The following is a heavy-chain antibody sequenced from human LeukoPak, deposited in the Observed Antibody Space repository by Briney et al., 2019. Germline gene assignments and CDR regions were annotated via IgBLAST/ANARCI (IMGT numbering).Heavy chain of an antibody. V-gene: IGHV4-34*01. D-gene: IGHD3-22*01. J-gene: IGHJ4*02. CDR1: GGSFSGYY. Sequence: PSETLSLTCAVYGGSFSGYYWSWIRQPPGKGLEWIGEINHSGSTYYNPSLKSRVTISVDTSKNQFSLKLSSVTAADTAVYYCARQPSSGYYYIDYFDYWGQGTLVTVSS. CDR2: INHSGST. CDR3: ARQPSSGYYYIDYFDY.